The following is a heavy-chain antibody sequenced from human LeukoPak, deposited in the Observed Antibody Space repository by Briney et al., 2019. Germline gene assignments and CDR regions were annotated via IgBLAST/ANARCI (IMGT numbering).Heavy chain of an antibody. CDR1: GYTFTSYV. J-gene: IGHJ6*03. D-gene: IGHD1-1*01. Sequence: ASVKVSCKASGYTFTSYVINWVRQATGQGLEWMGWMNPNSGNTGYAQKFQGRVTMTRNTSISTAYMELSSLRSEDTAVYYCARGGRERDNPYYYYYMDVWGKGTTVTISS. CDR3: ARGGRERDNPYYYYYMDV. CDR2: MNPNSGNT. V-gene: IGHV1-8*01.